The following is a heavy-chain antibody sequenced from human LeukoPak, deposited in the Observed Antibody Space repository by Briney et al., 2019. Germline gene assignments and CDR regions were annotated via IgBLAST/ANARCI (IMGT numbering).Heavy chain of an antibody. CDR2: INPNSGGA. D-gene: IGHD2-15*01. J-gene: IGHJ6*03. Sequence: ASVKVSCKASGYTFIGYYINWVRQAPGQGLEWMGSINPNSGGANYAQKFQGRVIMTRDTSISTAYMELNWLRSDDTALYYCARDSRPCSGGSCYDGNYYYYMDVWGKGTTVTVSS. V-gene: IGHV1-2*02. CDR1: GYTFIGYY. CDR3: ARDSRPCSGGSCYDGNYYYYMDV.